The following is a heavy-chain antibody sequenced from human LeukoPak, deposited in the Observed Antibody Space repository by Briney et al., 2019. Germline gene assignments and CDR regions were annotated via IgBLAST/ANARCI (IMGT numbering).Heavy chain of an antibody. V-gene: IGHV4-39*01. CDR1: GGSISSSSYY. CDR3: ARLAAAVSFDY. J-gene: IGHJ4*02. D-gene: IGHD6-13*01. CDR2: IYYSGST. Sequence: PSETLCLTCTVSGGSISSSSYYWGWIRQPPEKGVEWIGSIYYSGSTYYNPSLKSRVTISVDTSKNQFSLKLSSVTAADTAVYYCARLAAAVSFDYWGQGTLVTVSS.